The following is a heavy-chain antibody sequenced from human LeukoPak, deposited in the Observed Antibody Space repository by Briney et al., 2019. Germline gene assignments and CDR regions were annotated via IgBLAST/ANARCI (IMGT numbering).Heavy chain of an antibody. CDR3: TTDPPRITIFGVAPPDY. V-gene: IGHV3-15*01. Sequence: GGSLRLSCAASGFTFSNAWMSWVRQAPGNGLEWVGRIKSKTDGGTTDYAAPVKGRLTISRDDSKNTLYLQMNSLKTEETAVYYCTTDPPRITIFGVAPPDYWGQGTLVTVSS. D-gene: IGHD3-3*01. CDR2: IKSKTDGGTT. J-gene: IGHJ4*02. CDR1: GFTFSNAW.